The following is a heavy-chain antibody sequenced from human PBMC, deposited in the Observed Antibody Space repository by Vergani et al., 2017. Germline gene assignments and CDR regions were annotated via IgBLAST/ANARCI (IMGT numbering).Heavy chain of an antibody. D-gene: IGHD6-19*01. CDR2: IVVGSGNT. V-gene: IGHV1-58*01. J-gene: IGHJ4*02. Sequence: QMQLVQSGPEVQKPGTSVKVSCKASGFTFTSSAVQWVRQARGQRLEWIGWIVVGSGNTNYAQKFQERVTITRDMSTSTAYMELSSLRSEDTAVYYCTTDQGGAVAGTGGAPDYWGQGTLVTVSS. CDR1: GFTFTSSA. CDR3: TTDQGGAVAGTGGAPDY.